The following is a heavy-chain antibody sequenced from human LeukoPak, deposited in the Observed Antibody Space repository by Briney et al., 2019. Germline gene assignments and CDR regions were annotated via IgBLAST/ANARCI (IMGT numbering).Heavy chain of an antibody. CDR2: IYYSGYT. CDR3: ARGLGFYDYVWGSHRYTPYYFDY. Sequence: SETLSLTCIVSGGSISSYYWNWIRQPPGKGLEWIGYIYYSGYTNYNPPLKSRVTISVDTSKNQFSLKLSSVTAADTAAYYCARGLGFYDYVWGSHRYTPYYFDYWGQGTLVTVSS. J-gene: IGHJ4*02. CDR1: GGSISSYY. V-gene: IGHV4-59*01. D-gene: IGHD3-16*02.